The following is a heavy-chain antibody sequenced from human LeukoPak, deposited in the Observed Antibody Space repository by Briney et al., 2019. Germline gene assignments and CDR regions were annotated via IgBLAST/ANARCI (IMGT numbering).Heavy chain of an antibody. V-gene: IGHV3-33*01. D-gene: IGHD2-21*02. CDR3: ARDSAPYCGGDCYFDY. Sequence: GGSLRLSCAASGFTFSRFGMHWVRQAPGKGLEWEAGIWFAGSSTYYADSVKGRFTISRDNSKNMLYLQMNSLRVEDTGVYFCARDSAPYCGGDCYFDYWGHGTLVTVSS. CDR1: GFTFSRFG. CDR2: IWFAGSST. J-gene: IGHJ4*01.